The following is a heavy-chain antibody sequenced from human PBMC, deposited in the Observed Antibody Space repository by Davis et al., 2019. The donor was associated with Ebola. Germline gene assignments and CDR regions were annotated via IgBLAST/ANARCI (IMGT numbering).Heavy chain of an antibody. D-gene: IGHD5-18*01. Sequence: PGGSLRLSCAASGFTFSSYGMHWVHQAPGKGLEWVAVISYDGSNKYYADSVKGRFTISRDNSKNTLYLQMNSLRAEDTAVYYCAKDLGYSYGSYYYYGMDVWGQGTTVTVSS. V-gene: IGHV3-30*18. CDR1: GFTFSSYG. CDR3: AKDLGYSYGSYYYYGMDV. J-gene: IGHJ6*02. CDR2: ISYDGSNK.